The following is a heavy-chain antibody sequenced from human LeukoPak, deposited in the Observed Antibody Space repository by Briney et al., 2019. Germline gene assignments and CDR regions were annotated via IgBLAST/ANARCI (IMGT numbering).Heavy chain of an antibody. Sequence: GGSLRLSCAASGFTFSTYWMSWVRQAPGKGLEWVANIKKDETEKYYVDSVKGRFTISRDNAKNSLYLQMNSLRAEDTAVYYCTRDVGAAGYWGQGTLVTVSS. CDR3: TRDVGAAGY. J-gene: IGHJ4*02. D-gene: IGHD6-13*01. CDR2: IKKDETEK. CDR1: GFTFSTYW. V-gene: IGHV3-7*05.